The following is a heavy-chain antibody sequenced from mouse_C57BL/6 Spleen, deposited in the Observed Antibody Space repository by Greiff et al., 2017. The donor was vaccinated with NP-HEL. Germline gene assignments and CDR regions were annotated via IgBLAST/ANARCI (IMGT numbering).Heavy chain of an antibody. D-gene: IGHD2-5*01. CDR3: ASGDSNFYFDY. Sequence: VQLQQPGAELVKPGASVKLSCKASGYTFTSYWMQWVKQRPGQGLEWIGEIDPSDSYTNYNQKFKGKATLTVDTSSSTAYLQLSSLTSEDSAVYYCASGDSNFYFDYWGQGTTLTVSS. J-gene: IGHJ2*01. CDR2: IDPSDSYT. CDR1: GYTFTSYW. V-gene: IGHV1-50*01.